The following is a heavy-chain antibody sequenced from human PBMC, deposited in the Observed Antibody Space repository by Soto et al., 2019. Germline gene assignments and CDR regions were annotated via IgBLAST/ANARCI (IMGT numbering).Heavy chain of an antibody. D-gene: IGHD5-18*01. J-gene: IGHJ4*02. V-gene: IGHV3-23*01. CDR1: GFTFSSYA. CDR3: AKYYMVTRSPFDY. CDR2: ITSTGDRA. Sequence: EVQLLESGGGLVQPGGSLRLSSAASGFTFSSYAMSWVRQAPGKGLEWVSSITSTGDRAYYADSVKGRFTVSRDNSKNTLYLQMNSLRAEDTAVYYCAKYYMVTRSPFDYWGQGTLVTVSS.